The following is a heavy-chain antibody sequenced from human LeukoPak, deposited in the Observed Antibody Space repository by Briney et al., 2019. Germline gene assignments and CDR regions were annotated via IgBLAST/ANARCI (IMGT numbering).Heavy chain of an antibody. D-gene: IGHD5-18*01. V-gene: IGHV1-69*13. CDR2: IIPIFGTA. J-gene: IGHJ4*02. Sequence: SVKVSCKASGGTCSSYAISWVRHAPGQGLEWMGGIIPIFGTANYAQKFQGRVTITADESTSTAYMELSSLRSGDTAVYYCASPWLVRGYSYDLDYWGQGTLVTVSS. CDR3: ASPWLVRGYSYDLDY. CDR1: GGTCSSYA.